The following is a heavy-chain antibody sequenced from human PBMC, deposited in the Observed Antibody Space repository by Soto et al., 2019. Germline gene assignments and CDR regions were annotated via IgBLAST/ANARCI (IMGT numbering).Heavy chain of an antibody. Sequence: QVQLQESGPGLVMPSETLSLTCTVSGASISSYYWSWIRQPPGQGLEWIGYIFYGGSTSYNPSLKSRATISGDTSKNQFSLKLSSVTAADTAVYYCARLGGAARPLSAFDIWGQGTMVTVSS. CDR2: IFYGGST. V-gene: IGHV4-59*01. CDR1: GASISSYY. CDR3: ARLGGAARPLSAFDI. J-gene: IGHJ3*02. D-gene: IGHD6-6*01.